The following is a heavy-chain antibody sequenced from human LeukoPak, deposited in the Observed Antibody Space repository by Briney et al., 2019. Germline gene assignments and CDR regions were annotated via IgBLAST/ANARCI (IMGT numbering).Heavy chain of an antibody. CDR3: ARGPRGEPDYYMDV. CDR2: MDPNSDNT. Sequence: ASVKVSCKASGYTFTSYDINWVRQATGQGLEWMGWMDPNSDNTGCAQKFQGRVTMTRSTSISTAYMELSILRSEDTAVYYCARGPRGEPDYYMDVWGKGTTVTVSS. CDR1: GYTFTSYD. V-gene: IGHV1-8*01. J-gene: IGHJ6*03. D-gene: IGHD3-10*01.